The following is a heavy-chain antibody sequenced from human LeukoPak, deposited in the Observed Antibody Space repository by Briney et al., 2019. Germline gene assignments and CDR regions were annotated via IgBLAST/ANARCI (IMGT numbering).Heavy chain of an antibody. CDR1: GGTFSSYA. CDR3: AREDGYCSGGNCYSYFDS. Sequence: SVKVSCKASGGTFSSYAISWVRQAPGQGLEWMGGIIPIFGTANYAQKFQGRVTITADESTSTAYMELSSLRSEDTAVYYCAREDGYCSGGNCYSYFDSWGQEILVTISS. V-gene: IGHV1-69*13. D-gene: IGHD2-15*01. CDR2: IIPIFGTA. J-gene: IGHJ4*02.